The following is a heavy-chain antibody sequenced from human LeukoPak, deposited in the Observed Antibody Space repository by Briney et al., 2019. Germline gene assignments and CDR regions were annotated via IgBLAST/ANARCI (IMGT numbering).Heavy chain of an antibody. CDR3: ARAARGNAFDI. Sequence: ASVNVSCKASGYTFTSYYMHWVRQAPGQGLEWMGIINPSGGSTSYAQKFQGRVTMTRDTSTSTVYMELSSLRSGDTAVYYCARAARGNAFDIWGQGTMVTVSS. V-gene: IGHV1-46*01. CDR1: GYTFTSYY. D-gene: IGHD3-16*01. CDR2: INPSGGST. J-gene: IGHJ3*02.